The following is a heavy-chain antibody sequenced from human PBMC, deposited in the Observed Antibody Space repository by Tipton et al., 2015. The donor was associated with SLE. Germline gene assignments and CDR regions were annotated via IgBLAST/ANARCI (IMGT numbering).Heavy chain of an antibody. CDR1: GDSISNYF. J-gene: IGHJ4*02. CDR2: IYYSGST. CDR3: VRGSTIFDF. V-gene: IGHV4-59*12. Sequence: TLSLTCIVSGDSISNYFWSWIRQPPGKGLEWIGYIYYSGSTDSNPSLKSRLIMSVDRSKNQFSLRLNYVTAADTAVYCCVRGSTIFDFWGQGTLVTVSP. D-gene: IGHD5-24*01.